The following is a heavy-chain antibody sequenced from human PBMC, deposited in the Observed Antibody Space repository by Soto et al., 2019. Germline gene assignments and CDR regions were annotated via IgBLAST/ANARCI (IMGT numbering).Heavy chain of an antibody. CDR3: TTEDRYGDYDIRFGGFDY. CDR1: GFTFSNAW. Sequence: GGSLRLSCAASGFTFSNAWMSWVRQAPGKGLEWVGRIKSKNDGGTTDYAAPVKGRFTISRDDSKNTLYLQMNSLKTEDTAVYYCTTEDRYGDYDIRFGGFDYWGQGTLVTVSS. V-gene: IGHV3-15*01. CDR2: IKSKNDGGTT. D-gene: IGHD4-17*01. J-gene: IGHJ4*02.